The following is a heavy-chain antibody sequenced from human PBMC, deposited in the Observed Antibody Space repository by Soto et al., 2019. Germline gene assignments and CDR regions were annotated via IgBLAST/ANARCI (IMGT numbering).Heavy chain of an antibody. J-gene: IGHJ6*02. D-gene: IGHD3-3*01. CDR2: IIPIFGTA. CDR3: ARGMYYAFWSGYRPTAYYYYGMDV. V-gene: IGHV1-69*06. CDR1: GGTFSSYA. Sequence: SVKVSCKASGGTFSSYAIGWVRQARGQGLEWMGGIIPIFGTANYAQKFQGRVTITADKSTSTAYMELRSLRSDDTAVYYCARGMYYAFWSGYRPTAYYYYGMDVWGQGTTVTVSS.